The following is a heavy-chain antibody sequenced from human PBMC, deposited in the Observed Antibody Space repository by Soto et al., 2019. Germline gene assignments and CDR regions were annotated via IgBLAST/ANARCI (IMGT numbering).Heavy chain of an antibody. Sequence: SETLSLTCTVSGGSISSYYWSWIRQPPGKGLEWIGYIYYSGSTNYNPSLKSRVTISVDTSKNQFSLKLSSVTAADTAVYYCAKMGSGSYYNHWFDPWGQGTLVTVSS. J-gene: IGHJ5*02. CDR2: IYYSGST. CDR1: GGSISSYY. D-gene: IGHD3-10*01. V-gene: IGHV4-59*01. CDR3: AKMGSGSYYNHWFDP.